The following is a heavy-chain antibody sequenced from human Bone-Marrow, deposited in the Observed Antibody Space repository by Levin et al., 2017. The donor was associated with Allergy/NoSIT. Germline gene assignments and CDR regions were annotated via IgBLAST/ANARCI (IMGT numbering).Heavy chain of an antibody. CDR1: GGTFSSYA. V-gene: IGHV1-69*06. Sequence: SVKVSCKASGGTFSSYAISWVRQAPGQGLEWMGGIIPIFGTANYAQKFQGRVTITADKSTSTAYMELSSLRSEDTAVYYCARGGVYGSGSIIKYSLDAFDIWGQGTMVTVSS. D-gene: IGHD3-10*01. CDR3: ARGGVYGSGSIIKYSLDAFDI. J-gene: IGHJ3*02. CDR2: IIPIFGTA.